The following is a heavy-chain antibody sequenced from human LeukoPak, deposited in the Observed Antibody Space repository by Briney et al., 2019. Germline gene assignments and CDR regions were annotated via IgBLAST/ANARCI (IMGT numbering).Heavy chain of an antibody. CDR3: IVFGDSNH. CDR2: ISGSGGST. J-gene: IGHJ5*02. D-gene: IGHD4-17*01. Sequence: GGSLRLSCAASGFTFSSYAMSWVRQAPGKGLEWVSAISGSGGSTYYADSVKGRFTISRDTSKNTLYLQINSLSVEDTAVYYCIVFGDSNHWGQGTLVTVSS. V-gene: IGHV3-23*01. CDR1: GFTFSSYA.